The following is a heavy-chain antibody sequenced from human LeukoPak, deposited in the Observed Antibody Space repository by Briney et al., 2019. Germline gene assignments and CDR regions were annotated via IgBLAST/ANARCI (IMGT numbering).Heavy chain of an antibody. CDR3: TRVGQSYSTSGQALDH. Sequence: QTRGSLRLSCAASGFTFSSYGMSWVRQAPGKGLEWISYISGSADTAYYADSVKGRFTMSRDNARNSLYLQMNSLGAEDTAVYYCTRVGQSYSTSGQALDHWGQGTLVTVSS. V-gene: IGHV3-48*04. D-gene: IGHD2-8*01. CDR2: ISGSADTA. CDR1: GFTFSSYG. J-gene: IGHJ4*02.